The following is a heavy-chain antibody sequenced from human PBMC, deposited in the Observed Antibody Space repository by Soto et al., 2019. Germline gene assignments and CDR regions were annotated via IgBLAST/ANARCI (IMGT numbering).Heavy chain of an antibody. CDR1: GGSFSGYY. J-gene: IGHJ4*02. V-gene: IGHV4-34*01. D-gene: IGHD6-6*01. CDR3: AREGTQSSPYYFDS. Sequence: QVQLQQWGAGLLKPSETLSLTCAVYGGSFSGYYWSWIRQPPGKGLEWIGEINHSGSTNYNPSLKGRVTRSVDTSKNQFSLKLSSVTAADTAVYDWAREGTQSSPYYFDSWGQGTLVTVSS. CDR2: INHSGST.